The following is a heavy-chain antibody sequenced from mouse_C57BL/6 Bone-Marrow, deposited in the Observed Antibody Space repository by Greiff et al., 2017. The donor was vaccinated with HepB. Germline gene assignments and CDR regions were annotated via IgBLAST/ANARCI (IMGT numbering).Heavy chain of an antibody. CDR2: IYPGDGDT. J-gene: IGHJ1*03. D-gene: IGHD1-2*01. V-gene: IGHV1-82*01. CDR3: ARSTTAWYFDV. CDR1: GYAFSSSW. Sequence: QVQLQQSGPELVKPGASVKISCKASGYAFSSSWMNWVKQRPGKGLEWIGRIYPGDGDTNYNGKFKGKATLTADKSSSTAYMQLSSLTSEDSAVYFCARSTTAWYFDVWGTGTTVTVSS.